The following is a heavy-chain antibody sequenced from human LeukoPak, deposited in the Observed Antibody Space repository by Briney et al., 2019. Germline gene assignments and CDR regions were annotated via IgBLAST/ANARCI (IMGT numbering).Heavy chain of an antibody. CDR3: ARSTLIVVVPVDAFDI. Sequence: SETLSLTCSVSGGSISSSSYYWGWIRQPPGKGLEWIGSMYYSGSTYYNPSLKSRVTISVDTSKNQFSLKLSSVTAADTAVYYCARSTLIVVVPVDAFDIWGQGTMVTVSS. CDR2: MYYSGST. D-gene: IGHD2-2*01. J-gene: IGHJ3*02. V-gene: IGHV4-39*07. CDR1: GGSISSSSYY.